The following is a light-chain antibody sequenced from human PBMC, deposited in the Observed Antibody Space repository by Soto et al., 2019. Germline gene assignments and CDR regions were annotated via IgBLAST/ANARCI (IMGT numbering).Light chain of an antibody. CDR3: QQYGSPWT. CDR2: GAS. Sequence: EIVLTQSPGPLSLSPGERATLSCRASQSVSGSYLAWYQQKPGQAPRLLIYGASSRATGIPDRFSGSGSGTDFTLTISRLEPEDFAVYYCQQYGSPWTFGQGTKVDIK. CDR1: QSVSGSY. J-gene: IGKJ1*01. V-gene: IGKV3-20*01.